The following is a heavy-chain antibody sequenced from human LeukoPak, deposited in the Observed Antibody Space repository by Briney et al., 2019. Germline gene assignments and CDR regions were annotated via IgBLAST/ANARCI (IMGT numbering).Heavy chain of an antibody. Sequence: GGSVRLSCESSGFTIISYAMSWVRQAPGKGLEGVSAVCCTPDNSYYAESVRGRFTISRDNSKNTLYLQMNSLRAEDAAVYFCAKATYYYDSYGYIGVFDYWGQGTLVTLSS. CDR2: VCCTPDNS. V-gene: IGHV3-23*01. CDR1: GFTIISYA. CDR3: AKATYYYDSYGYIGVFDY. D-gene: IGHD3-22*01. J-gene: IGHJ4*02.